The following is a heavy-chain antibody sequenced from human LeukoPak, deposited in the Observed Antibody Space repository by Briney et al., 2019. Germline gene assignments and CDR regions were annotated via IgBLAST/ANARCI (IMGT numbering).Heavy chain of an antibody. J-gene: IGHJ5*02. Sequence: KPSETLSLTCAVYGGSFSGYYWSWIRQPPGKGLEWIGEINHSGSTNYNPSLKSRVTISVDTSKNQFSLKLSSVTAADTAVYYCARGNRAAANHNWFDPWGQGTLVTVSS. CDR3: ARGNRAAANHNWFDP. V-gene: IGHV4-34*01. D-gene: IGHD6-13*01. CDR2: INHSGST. CDR1: GGSFSGYY.